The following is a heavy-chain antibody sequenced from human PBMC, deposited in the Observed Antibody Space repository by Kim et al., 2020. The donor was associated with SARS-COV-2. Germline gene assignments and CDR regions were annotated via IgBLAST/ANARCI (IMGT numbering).Heavy chain of an antibody. Sequence: GGSLRLSCVASGFTFSDFAMHWVRQAPGKGLEWVAIVSSDGGQKYADSVKGRFTISRDNSKNTMYLQMSSLRSNDTAVYHCAREGIAVAGPWGWFNPWGQGPLLTPSS. J-gene: IGHJ5*02. V-gene: IGHV3-30*03. CDR1: GFTFSDFA. CDR3: AREGIAVAGPWGWFNP. CDR2: VSSDGGQK. D-gene: IGHD6-19*01.